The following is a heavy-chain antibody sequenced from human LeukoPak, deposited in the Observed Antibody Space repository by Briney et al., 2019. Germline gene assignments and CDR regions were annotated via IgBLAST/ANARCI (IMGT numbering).Heavy chain of an antibody. CDR2: INSDGSST. CDR1: GFTFSNYW. Sequence: GGSLRLSCAASGFTFSNYWMHWVRQAPGKGLVWVSRINSDGSSTNYADSVKGRFTISRDNAKNTLYLQMNSLRAEDTAVYYCARDLQYYYYMDVWGKGTTVTISS. CDR3: ARDLQYYYYMDV. J-gene: IGHJ6*03. V-gene: IGHV3-74*01.